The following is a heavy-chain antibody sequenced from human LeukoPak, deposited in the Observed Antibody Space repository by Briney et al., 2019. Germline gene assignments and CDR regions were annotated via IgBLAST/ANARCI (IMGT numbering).Heavy chain of an antibody. J-gene: IGHJ4*01. CDR3: AGRYFDYWDF. CDR1: GGSITGYY. Sequence: PSETLSLTCSVSGGSITGYYWSWIRQPPGKGLEWIGYIYYSGSTLYNPSLKSRVTMSVDTSKNQFSLQLASLTAACTAVYDCAGRYFDYWDFWGHGTLVTV. V-gene: IGHV4-59*08. D-gene: IGHD3-9*01. CDR2: IYYSGST.